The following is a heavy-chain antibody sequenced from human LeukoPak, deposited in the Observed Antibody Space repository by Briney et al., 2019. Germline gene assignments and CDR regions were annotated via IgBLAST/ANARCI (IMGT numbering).Heavy chain of an antibody. CDR2: INPSGGST. CDR1: GYTFTSYY. J-gene: IGHJ4*02. CDR3: AGRSYYDSSGYFDY. Sequence: ASVKVSCKASGYTFTSYYMHWVRQAPGQGLEWMGIINPSGGSTNYAQKFQGRVTITADESTSTAYMELSSLRSEDTAVYYCAGRSYYDSSGYFDYWGQGTLVTVSS. D-gene: IGHD3-22*01. V-gene: IGHV1-46*01.